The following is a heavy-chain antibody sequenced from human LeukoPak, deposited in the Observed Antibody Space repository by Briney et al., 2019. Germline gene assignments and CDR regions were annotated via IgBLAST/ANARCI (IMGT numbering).Heavy chain of an antibody. CDR2: IIPIFGTA. CDR1: GGTFSSYA. D-gene: IGHD3-22*01. J-gene: IGHJ4*02. Sequence: GASVTVSCKASGGTFSSYAISWVRQAPGQGLEWMGGIIPIFGTANYAQKFQGRVTITTDESTSTAYMELSSLRSEDTAVYYCARGRYYYDSSGYYRPPHFFDYWGQGTLVTVSS. V-gene: IGHV1-69*05. CDR3: ARGRYYYDSSGYYRPPHFFDY.